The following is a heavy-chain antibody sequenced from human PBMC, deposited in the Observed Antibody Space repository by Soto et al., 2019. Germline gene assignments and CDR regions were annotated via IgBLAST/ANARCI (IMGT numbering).Heavy chain of an antibody. J-gene: IGHJ5*02. Sequence: QVQLQESGPRLVKASETLSLTCTVSGSSLSYGGYYWSWLRQQPGKGLEWIGYVYFTGTTSYNPSLRSRRSVSVGTSKSQFSLKLTSVTAADTAVYYCARDGTSNHNYSDPWGPGTLVTVSS. CDR3: ARDGTSNHNYSDP. V-gene: IGHV4-31*03. CDR2: VYFTGTT. CDR1: GSSLSYGGYY. D-gene: IGHD4-4*01.